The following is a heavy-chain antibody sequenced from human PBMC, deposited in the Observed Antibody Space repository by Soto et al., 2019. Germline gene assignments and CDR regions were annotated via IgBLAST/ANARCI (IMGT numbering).Heavy chain of an antibody. D-gene: IGHD5-18*01. CDR3: AKIRVDTAMVGAFDY. Sequence: GGSLRLSCAASGFTFSSYGMHWVRQAPGKGLEWVAVISYDGSNKYYADSVKGRFTISRDNSKNTLYLQMNSLRAEDTAVYYCAKIRVDTAMVGAFDYWGQGT. CDR1: GFTFSSYG. V-gene: IGHV3-30*18. CDR2: ISYDGSNK. J-gene: IGHJ4*02.